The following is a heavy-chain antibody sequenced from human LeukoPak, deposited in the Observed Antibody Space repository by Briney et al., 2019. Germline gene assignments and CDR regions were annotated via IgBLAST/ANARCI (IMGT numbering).Heavy chain of an antibody. V-gene: IGHV4-59*10. Sequence: SETLSLTCAVYGGSFSGYYWSWIRQPAGKGLEWIGRIYTSGSTNYNPSLKSRVTMTVDTSKNQFSLKLSSVTAADTAVYYCARDTYYYDSSARGFDYWGQGTLVTVSS. D-gene: IGHD3-22*01. CDR1: GGSFSGYY. CDR3: ARDTYYYDSSARGFDY. CDR2: IYTSGST. J-gene: IGHJ4*02.